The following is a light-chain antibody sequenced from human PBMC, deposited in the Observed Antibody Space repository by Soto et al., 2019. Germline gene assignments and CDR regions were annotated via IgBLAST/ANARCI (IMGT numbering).Light chain of an antibody. CDR2: DAS. V-gene: IGKV3-11*01. Sequence: EIVLTQSPATLSLSPGERATLSCRASQSVSNYLAWFQQKPGQAPRLLIYDASNRATGIPARFSGSGSGTDFTLTISSLEPEDFAVHYCQQRSSWPLLTFGGWTKVEI. J-gene: IGKJ4*01. CDR3: QQRSSWPLLT. CDR1: QSVSNY.